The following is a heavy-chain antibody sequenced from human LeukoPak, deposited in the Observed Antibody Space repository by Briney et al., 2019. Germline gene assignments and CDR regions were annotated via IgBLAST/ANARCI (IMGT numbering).Heavy chain of an antibody. CDR2: IGESGETT. CDR1: GFTFSDYA. D-gene: IGHD1-26*01. J-gene: IGHJ5*02. CDR3: AKGAPVGGTRHFDH. V-gene: IGHV3-23*01. Sequence: GGSLRLSCAASGFTFSDYAMNWVRQAPGKGLEWVAVIGESGETTIYRDSVKGRLTITRDNSKNTLFLQMSGPRVEDTAVYYCAKGAPVGGTRHFDHWGQGTLVTVSS.